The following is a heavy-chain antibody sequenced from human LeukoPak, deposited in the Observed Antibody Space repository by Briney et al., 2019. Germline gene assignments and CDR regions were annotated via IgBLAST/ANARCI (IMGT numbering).Heavy chain of an antibody. V-gene: IGHV3-30-3*01. Sequence: GGSLRLSCAASGFTFSSYAMHWVRQAPGKGLEWVAVISYDGSNKYYADSVKGRFTISRDNAKNSLYLQMNSLRAEDTAVYHCARVFDALDYWGQGTLVTVSS. CDR1: GFTFSSYA. D-gene: IGHD2/OR15-2a*01. J-gene: IGHJ4*02. CDR2: ISYDGSNK. CDR3: ARVFDALDY.